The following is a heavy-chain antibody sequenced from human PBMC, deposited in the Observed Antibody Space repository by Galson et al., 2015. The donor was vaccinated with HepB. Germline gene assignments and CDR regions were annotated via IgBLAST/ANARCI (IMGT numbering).Heavy chain of an antibody. Sequence: SLRLSCAASGFTFRDSWMSWVRQAPGKGLEWVANKNPDGSEEFYVDSVKGRFTISRDNAKNSLYLQMNSLRAEDTAVYFCAKQGRTFPLWGRGTLVTVSS. V-gene: IGHV3-7*01. D-gene: IGHD3-16*01. J-gene: IGHJ2*01. CDR3: AKQGRTFPL. CDR2: KNPDGSEE. CDR1: GFTFRDSW.